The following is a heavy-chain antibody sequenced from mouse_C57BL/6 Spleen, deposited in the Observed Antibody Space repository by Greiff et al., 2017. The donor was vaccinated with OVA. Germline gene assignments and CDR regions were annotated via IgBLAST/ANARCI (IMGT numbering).Heavy chain of an antibody. CDR1: GYSIPSGYY. CDR2: ISYDGSN. Sequence: VQLKASGPGLVKPSQSLSLTCSVTGYSIPSGYYWNWIRQFPGNKLEWMGYISYDGSNNYNPSLKNRISITRDTSKNQFFLTLNSVTTEDTATYYCASGDYYGSSYAMDYWGQGTSVTVSS. J-gene: IGHJ4*01. V-gene: IGHV3-6*01. D-gene: IGHD1-1*01. CDR3: ASGDYYGSSYAMDY.